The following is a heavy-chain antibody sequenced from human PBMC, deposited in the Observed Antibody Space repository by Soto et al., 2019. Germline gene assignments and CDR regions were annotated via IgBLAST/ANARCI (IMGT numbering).Heavy chain of an antibody. CDR2: ISYDGSSK. Sequence: VQLVESGGGVVQPGRSLRLSCAASGFTFSSYGMNWVRQAPGKGLEWVAVISYDGSSKYYADSVKGRLTISRDNSKKTLYLQMNSLRAEDTAVYYCAKDVIVGLGYRHGDSYYSGMDVWGQGTTVTVSS. D-gene: IGHD5-18*01. J-gene: IGHJ6*02. CDR3: AKDVIVGLGYRHGDSYYSGMDV. V-gene: IGHV3-30*18. CDR1: GFTFSSYG.